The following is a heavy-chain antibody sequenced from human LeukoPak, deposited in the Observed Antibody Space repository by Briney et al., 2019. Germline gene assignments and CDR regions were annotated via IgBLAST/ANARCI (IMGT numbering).Heavy chain of an antibody. D-gene: IGHD4-11*01. CDR2: ISGSGGST. CDR3: STEGLPGSFDY. Sequence: GVSLRLSCAASGFTFSSYAMSWVRQAPGKGLEWVSAISGSGGSTYYADSVKGRFTISRDNSKNTLYLQMNSLETEDTGMYYCSTEGLPGSFDYWGQGTLVTVSS. J-gene: IGHJ4*02. V-gene: IGHV3-23*01. CDR1: GFTFSSYA.